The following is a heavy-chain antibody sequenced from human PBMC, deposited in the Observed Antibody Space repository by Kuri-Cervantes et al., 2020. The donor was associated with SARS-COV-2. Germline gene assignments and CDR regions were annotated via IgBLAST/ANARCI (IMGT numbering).Heavy chain of an antibody. CDR1: GGSISSSSYY. CDR3: ARDRGGQYCSSTSCYNGAFDY. CDR2: IYFSGST. D-gene: IGHD2-2*02. Sequence: GSLRLSCTVSGGSISSSSYYWGWIRQPPGKGLEWIGSIYFSGSTYYNPSLKSRVTISVDTSKNQFSLKLSSVTAADTAVYYCARDRGGQYCSSTSCYNGAFDYWGQGTLVTVSS. V-gene: IGHV4-39*02. J-gene: IGHJ4*02.